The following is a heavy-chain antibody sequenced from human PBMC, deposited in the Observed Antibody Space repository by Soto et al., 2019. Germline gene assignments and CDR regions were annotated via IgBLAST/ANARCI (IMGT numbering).Heavy chain of an antibody. D-gene: IGHD3-10*01. CDR2: IYPGDSDT. Sequence: GASLKISCKGSGYSFTSYWIGWVRQMPGKGLEWMGIIYPGDSDTRYSPSFQGQVTISADKSISTAYLQWSSLKASDTAMYYCARRISSRAGDYYGMDVWGQGTTVTVSS. CDR3: ARRISSRAGDYYGMDV. J-gene: IGHJ6*02. V-gene: IGHV5-51*01. CDR1: GYSFTSYW.